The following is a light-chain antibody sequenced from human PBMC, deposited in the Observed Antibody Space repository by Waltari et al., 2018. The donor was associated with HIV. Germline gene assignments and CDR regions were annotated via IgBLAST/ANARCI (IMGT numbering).Light chain of an antibody. CDR2: DAS. CDR3: QQRSNWWT. J-gene: IGKJ1*01. CDR1: QSVSSY. Sequence: IVLTQSPATLSLSPRVRATRSCRASQSVSSYLAWYQQKPCQAPRLLIYDASNRATGIPARFSGSGSGTDFTLTISSLEPEDFAVYYCQQRSNWWTFGQGTKVEIK. V-gene: IGKV3-11*01.